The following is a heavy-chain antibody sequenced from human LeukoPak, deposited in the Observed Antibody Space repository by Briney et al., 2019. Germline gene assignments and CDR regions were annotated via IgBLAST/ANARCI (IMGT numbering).Heavy chain of an antibody. J-gene: IGHJ3*02. D-gene: IGHD2-2*02. Sequence: SQTLSLTCAVSGGSISSGGYSWSWIRQPPGKGLEWIGYIYHSGSTYYNPSLKSRVTISVDRSKNQFSLKLSSVTAADTAVYYCASAYCSSPSCYTDAFDIWGQGTMVTVSS. CDR3: ASAYCSSPSCYTDAFDI. CDR1: GGSISSGGYS. V-gene: IGHV4-30-2*01. CDR2: IYHSGST.